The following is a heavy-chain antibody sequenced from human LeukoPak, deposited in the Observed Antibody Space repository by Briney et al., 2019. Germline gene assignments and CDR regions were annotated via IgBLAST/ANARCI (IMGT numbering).Heavy chain of an antibody. CDR1: GGSISSGGYY. D-gene: IGHD2-15*01. CDR3: ARRRGYCSGGSCYSAYFDY. J-gene: IGHJ4*02. CDR2: SNHSGST. V-gene: IGHV4-30-2*01. Sequence: SQTLSLTCTVPGGSISSGGYYWSRIRQPPGKGLEWIGESNHSGSTSYNPSLKSRVTISVDTSKNQFSLKLSSVTAADTAVYYCARRRGYCSGGSCYSAYFDYWGQGTLVTVSS.